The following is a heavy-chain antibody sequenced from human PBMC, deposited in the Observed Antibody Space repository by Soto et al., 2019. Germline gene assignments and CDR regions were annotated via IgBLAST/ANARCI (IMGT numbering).Heavy chain of an antibody. D-gene: IGHD5-18*01. V-gene: IGHV1-69*13. J-gene: IGHJ4*02. CDR2: FIAMLGTP. CDR3: ARGAMANFDY. CDR1: GGTFGSHG. Sequence: SVKVSCKASGGTFGSHGIAWVRQAPGQGLEWMGGFIAMLGTPTYAKRVQGRATITADESLTSSYLELRSLRSEDTGVYFCARGAMANFDYWGQGTVVTVSS.